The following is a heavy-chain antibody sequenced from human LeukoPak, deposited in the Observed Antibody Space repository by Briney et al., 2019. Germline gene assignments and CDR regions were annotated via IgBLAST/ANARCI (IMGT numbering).Heavy chain of an antibody. Sequence: ASVKVSCKASGYTFTGYYIHWVRQAPGQGLEWMGWINPNSGGPNYAQKFQDRVTMTRDTSISTAYMEMSRLRSDDTAVYYCARDVSAGGTNWFDPWGQGTLVTVSS. D-gene: IGHD3-16*01. CDR2: INPNSGGP. V-gene: IGHV1-2*02. CDR3: ARDVSAGGTNWFDP. J-gene: IGHJ5*02. CDR1: GYTFTGYY.